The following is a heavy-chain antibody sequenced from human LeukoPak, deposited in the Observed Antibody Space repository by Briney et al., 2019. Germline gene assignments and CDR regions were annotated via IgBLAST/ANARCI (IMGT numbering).Heavy chain of an antibody. J-gene: IGHJ4*02. CDR3: ARGGCSSTSCYTPSHY. CDR1: GGTFSSYA. Sequence: GASVKVSCKASGGTFSSYAISWVRQAPGQGLEWMGGIIPIFGTANYAQKFQGRVTITTDESTSTAYMELSSLRSEDTAVYYCARGGCSSTSCYTPSHYRGQGTLVTVSS. D-gene: IGHD2-2*02. V-gene: IGHV1-69*05. CDR2: IIPIFGTA.